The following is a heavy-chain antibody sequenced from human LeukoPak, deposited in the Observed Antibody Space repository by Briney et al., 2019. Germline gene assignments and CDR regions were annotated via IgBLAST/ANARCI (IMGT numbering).Heavy chain of an antibody. J-gene: IGHJ4*02. CDR1: GFTFSSYA. D-gene: IGHD4-17*01. CDR3: AKLDGDYRLGHYFDY. CDR2: ISGSGGST. V-gene: IGHV3-23*01. Sequence: AGGSLRLSCAASGFTFSSYAMSWVRQAPGKGLEWVSAISGSGGSTYYADSVKGRFTISRDNSKNTLYLQMNSLRAEDTAVYYCAKLDGDYRLGHYFDYWGQGALVTVSS.